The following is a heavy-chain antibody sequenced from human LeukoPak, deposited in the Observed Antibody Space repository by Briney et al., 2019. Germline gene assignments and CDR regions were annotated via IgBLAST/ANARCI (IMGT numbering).Heavy chain of an antibody. V-gene: IGHV3-7*01. CDR3: ARAPLLDSSSYDY. D-gene: IGHD6-13*01. J-gene: IGHJ4*02. CDR2: IKQDGSEK. Sequence: GGSLRLSCAASGFTFSSYWMSWVRQAPGKGLEWVANIKQDGSEKYYVDSVKGRFTISRDNAKNSLYQQMNSLRAEDTAVYYCARAPLLDSSSYDYWGQGTLVTVSS. CDR1: GFTFSSYW.